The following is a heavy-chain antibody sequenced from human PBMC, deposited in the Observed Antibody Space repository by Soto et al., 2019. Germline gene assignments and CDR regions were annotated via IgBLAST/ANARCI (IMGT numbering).Heavy chain of an antibody. CDR3: VRLIGNSWFDC. V-gene: IGHV6-1*01. D-gene: IGHD5-12*01. Sequence: SQTLSLTCAISGDSVSSSSVTWNWIRQSPSRGLEWLGRTYYRSKWYNDYAESVKSRITINPDTSKNQFSLHLNSVTPEDTAVYYCVRLIGNSWFDCWGEGTLVTV. CDR2: TYYRSKWYN. CDR1: GDSVSSSSVT. J-gene: IGHJ5*01.